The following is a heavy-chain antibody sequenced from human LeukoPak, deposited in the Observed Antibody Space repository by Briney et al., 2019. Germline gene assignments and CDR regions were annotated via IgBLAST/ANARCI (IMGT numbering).Heavy chain of an antibody. D-gene: IGHD5-12*01. Sequence: PSETLSLTCTVSGGSISSSSYYWGWIRQPPGKGLEWIGSIYYSGSTYYNPSLKSRVTISVDTSKNQFSLKLSSVTAADTAVYYCARATINDAFDIWGQGTMVTVSS. J-gene: IGHJ3*02. CDR2: IYYSGST. CDR1: GGSISSSSYY. V-gene: IGHV4-39*07. CDR3: ARATINDAFDI.